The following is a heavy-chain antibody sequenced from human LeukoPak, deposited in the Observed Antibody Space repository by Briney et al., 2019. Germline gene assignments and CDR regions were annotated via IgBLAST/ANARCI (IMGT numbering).Heavy chain of an antibody. CDR1: GFTFSSYA. CDR2: IYSGGST. V-gene: IGHV3-66*01. D-gene: IGHD7-27*01. Sequence: HPGRSLRLSCAASGFTFSSYAMSWVRQAPGKGLEWVSVIYSGGSTYYADSVKGRFTISRDNSKNTLYLQMNSLRAEDTAVYYCARDRGDWGSPYYFDYWGQGTLVTVSS. CDR3: ARDRGDWGSPYYFDY. J-gene: IGHJ4*02.